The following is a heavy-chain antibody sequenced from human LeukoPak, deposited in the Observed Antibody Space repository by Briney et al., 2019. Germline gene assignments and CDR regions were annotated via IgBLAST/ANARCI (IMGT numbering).Heavy chain of an antibody. J-gene: IGHJ4*02. CDR3: VRDLIRADYDILTGYYDY. Sequence: ASVKVSCKASGYSFSSHDINWVRQATGQGLEWMGWMNPKSGNTDHAQKFQGRVTMSRNTSISVAYLELSSLRSEDTAVYFCVRDLIRADYDILTGYYDYWGQGTLVTVSS. D-gene: IGHD3-9*01. CDR2: MNPKSGNT. CDR1: GYSFSSHD. V-gene: IGHV1-8*01.